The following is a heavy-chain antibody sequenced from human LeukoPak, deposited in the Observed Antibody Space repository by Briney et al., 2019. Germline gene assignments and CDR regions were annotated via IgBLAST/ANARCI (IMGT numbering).Heavy chain of an antibody. CDR3: AKDPLWRDGYNAIDY. Sequence: GGSLRLSCAASGFTFSSYSMNWVRQAPGKGLEWVSYISSSSSSTIYYGDPVKGRFTISRDNSKNTLYLQMNSMRAEDTAVYYCAKDPLWRDGYNAIDYWGQGTLVTVSS. J-gene: IGHJ4*02. V-gene: IGHV3-48*01. CDR1: GFTFSSYS. CDR2: ISSSSSSTI. D-gene: IGHD5-12*01.